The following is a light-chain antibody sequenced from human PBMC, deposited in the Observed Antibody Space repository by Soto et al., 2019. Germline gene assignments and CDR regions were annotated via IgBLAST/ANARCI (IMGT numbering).Light chain of an antibody. CDR1: SSDIGSYDL. CDR2: EGT. CDR3: CSYAGSRTYV. V-gene: IGLV2-23*01. J-gene: IGLJ1*01. Sequence: QTALTQPASVSGPLGQSIVISCTGSSSDIGSYDLVSWYQQYPGKAPTVVIFEGTKRPSGVSNRFSGSKSGNTASLTISGLQTEDEADYYCCSYAGSRTYVFGAGTKLTVL.